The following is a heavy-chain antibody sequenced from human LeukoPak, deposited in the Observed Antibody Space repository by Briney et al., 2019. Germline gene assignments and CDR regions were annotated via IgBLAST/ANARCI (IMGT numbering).Heavy chain of an antibody. CDR2: INTNTGNP. V-gene: IGHV7-4-1*02. Sequence: ASVKVSCKASGYTFTSYAMNWVRQAPGQGLEWMGWINTNTGNPTCAQGFTGRFVFSLDTSVSTAYLQISSLKAEDTAVYYCARDLPPRRAFGLDYWGQGTLVTVSS. CDR3: ARDLPPRRAFGLDY. J-gene: IGHJ4*02. CDR1: GYTFTSYA. D-gene: IGHD3-10*01.